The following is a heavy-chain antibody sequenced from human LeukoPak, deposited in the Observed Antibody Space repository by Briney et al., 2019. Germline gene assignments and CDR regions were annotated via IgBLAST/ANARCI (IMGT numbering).Heavy chain of an antibody. V-gene: IGHV3-48*03. D-gene: IGHD3-22*01. CDR3: ARGISYYERSGNHGYFDY. CDR2: ISSSGSTI. J-gene: IGHJ4*02. Sequence: PGGSLRLSCAASGFTFSSYEMNWVRQAPGKGLEWVSYISSSGSTIYYADSVKGRFTISRDNAKNSLYLQMNSLRAEDTAVYYCARGISYYERSGNHGYFDYWGQGTLVPVSS. CDR1: GFTFSSYE.